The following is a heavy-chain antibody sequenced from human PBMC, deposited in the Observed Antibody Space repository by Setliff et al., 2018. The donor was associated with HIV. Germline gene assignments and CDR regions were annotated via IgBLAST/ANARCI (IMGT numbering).Heavy chain of an antibody. CDR2: IYYSGST. CDR1: GGSISSYY. J-gene: IGHJ4*02. CDR3: ARGSAVTGTLEY. D-gene: IGHD6-19*01. V-gene: IGHV4-59*08. Sequence: PSETLSLTCTVSGGSISSYYWSWIRQPPGKGLEWIGYIYYSGSTNYNPSLKSRVTISVDTSKNQFSLRLTSLTAADTAMYYCARGSAVTGTLEYWGQGTLVTVSS.